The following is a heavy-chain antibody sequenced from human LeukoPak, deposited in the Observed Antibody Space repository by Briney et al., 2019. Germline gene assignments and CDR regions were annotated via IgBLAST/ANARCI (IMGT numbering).Heavy chain of an antibody. Sequence: SVKVSCKASGGTFSRYAISWVREAPGQGLEWMGGIIPIFGTANYAQKFQGRVTITADESTSTAYMELSSLRSEDTAVYYCAWSGYPYYYMDVWGKGTTVTVSS. V-gene: IGHV1-69*13. D-gene: IGHD3-3*01. CDR3: AWSGYPYYYMDV. CDR2: IIPIFGTA. J-gene: IGHJ6*03. CDR1: GGTFSRYA.